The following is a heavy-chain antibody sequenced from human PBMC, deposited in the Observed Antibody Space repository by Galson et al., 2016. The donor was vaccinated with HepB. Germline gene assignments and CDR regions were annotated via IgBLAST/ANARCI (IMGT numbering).Heavy chain of an antibody. D-gene: IGHD6-19*01. CDR2: ITGSGVSS. J-gene: IGHJ4*02. V-gene: IGHV3-23*01. CDR3: ARNHGGWSPYYFDY. CDR1: GFTFRDST. Sequence: SLRLSCAASGFTFRDSTMTWVRQAPGKGLEWVSTITGSGVSSYYADSVKGRFTISRDNSKNNVYLQMNSLRADDTAVYYCARNHGGWSPYYFDYWGQGTLVTVSS.